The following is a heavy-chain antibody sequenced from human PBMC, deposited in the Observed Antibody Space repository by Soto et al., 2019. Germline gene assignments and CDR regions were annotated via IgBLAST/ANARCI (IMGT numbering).Heavy chain of an antibody. D-gene: IGHD4-17*01. CDR1: GGTFSSYA. V-gene: IGHV1-69*06. CDR3: ASPSKSTPYGDSYDAFDI. CDR2: IIPIFGTA. Sequence: SVKVSCKASGGTFSSYAISWVRQAPGQGLEWMGGIIPIFGTANYAQKFQGRVTITADKSTSTAYMELSSLRSEDTAVYYCASPSKSTPYGDSYDAFDIWVQVTMV. J-gene: IGHJ3*02.